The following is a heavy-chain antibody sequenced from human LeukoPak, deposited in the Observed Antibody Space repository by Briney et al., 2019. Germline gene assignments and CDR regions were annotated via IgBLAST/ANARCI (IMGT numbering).Heavy chain of an antibody. CDR2: ISWNSGSI. D-gene: IGHD6-19*01. J-gene: IGHJ3*02. CDR3: AKDLAVAGTDAFDI. V-gene: IGHV3-9*01. CDR1: GFTFDDYA. Sequence: SRSLRLSCAASGFTFDDYAMHWVRQAPGKGLEWVSGISWNSGSIGYADSVKGRFTISRDNAKNSLYLQMNSLRAEDTALYYCAKDLAVAGTDAFDIWGQGTMVTVSS.